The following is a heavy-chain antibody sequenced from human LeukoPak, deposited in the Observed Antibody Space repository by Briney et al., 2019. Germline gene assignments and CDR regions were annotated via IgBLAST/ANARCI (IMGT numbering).Heavy chain of an antibody. CDR3: AREPGSGSYYGFDY. V-gene: IGHV1-69*04. J-gene: IGHJ4*02. CDR1: GYTFTGYY. CDR2: IIPILGIA. D-gene: IGHD1-26*01. Sequence: ASVKVSCKASGYTFTGYYMHWVRQAPGQGLEWMGRIIPILGIANYAQKFQGRVTITADKSTSTAYMELSSLRSEDAAVYYCAREPGSGSYYGFDYWGQGTLVTVSS.